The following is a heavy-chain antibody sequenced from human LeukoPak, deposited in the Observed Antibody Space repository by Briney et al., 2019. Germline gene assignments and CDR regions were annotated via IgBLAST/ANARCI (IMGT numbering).Heavy chain of an antibody. CDR2: ISHGGIT. D-gene: IGHD3-22*01. CDR1: AGSLTNYF. Sequence: SETLSLTCGVYAGSLTNYFCHWIRQAPGKGLEWVGEISHGGITKHNPSLKSRVTMSQDTPKRQFSLKMNSMTAADAGVYYCGIFMDVVPGTMSWGLGTLVTVSS. CDR3: GIFMDVVPGTMS. J-gene: IGHJ4*02. V-gene: IGHV4-34*01.